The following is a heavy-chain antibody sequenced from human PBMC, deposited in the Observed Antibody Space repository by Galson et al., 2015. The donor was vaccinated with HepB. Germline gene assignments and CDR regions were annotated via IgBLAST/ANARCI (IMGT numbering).Heavy chain of an antibody. D-gene: IGHD3-10*01. J-gene: IGHJ3*02. Sequence: SVKVSCKASGYTFTGYYMHWVRQAPGQGLEWMGRINPNSGGTNYAQKFQGRVTMTRDTSISTAYMELSRLRSDDTAVYYCATTLFIRGAIDAFDIWGQGTMVTVSS. CDR1: GYTFTGYY. CDR2: INPNSGGT. V-gene: IGHV1-2*06. CDR3: ATTLFIRGAIDAFDI.